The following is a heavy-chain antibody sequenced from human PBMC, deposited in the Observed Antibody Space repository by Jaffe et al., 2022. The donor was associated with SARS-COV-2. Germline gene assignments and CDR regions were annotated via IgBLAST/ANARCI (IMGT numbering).Heavy chain of an antibody. J-gene: IGHJ4*02. Sequence: EVHLLESGGDLVQPGGSLRLSCAASGFPFSSRVMYWVRQAPGKGLEWVAAIDGLFTSGTYYAESVKGRFTISRDNSKNTLFLQMNSLRVEDSAVYYCAKDEGTYREKYYLDAWGQGTLVTVSS. CDR2: IDGLFTSGT. CDR3: AKDEGTYREKYYLDA. V-gene: IGHV3-23*01. CDR1: GFPFSSRV. D-gene: IGHD1-7*01.